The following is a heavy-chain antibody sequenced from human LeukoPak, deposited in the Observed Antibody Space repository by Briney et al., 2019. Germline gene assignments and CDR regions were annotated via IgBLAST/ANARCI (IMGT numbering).Heavy chain of an antibody. CDR3: ARGTKGSGWYGVTIFDY. J-gene: IGHJ4*02. CDR2: IYYSGST. V-gene: IGHV4-59*01. CDR1: GGSISSYY. D-gene: IGHD6-19*01. Sequence: SETLSLTCTVSGGSISSYYWSWIRQPPGKGLEWIGYIYYSGSTNYNPSLKSRVTISVDTSKNQFSLKLSSVTAADTAVYYRARGTKGSGWYGVTIFDYWGQGTLVTVSS.